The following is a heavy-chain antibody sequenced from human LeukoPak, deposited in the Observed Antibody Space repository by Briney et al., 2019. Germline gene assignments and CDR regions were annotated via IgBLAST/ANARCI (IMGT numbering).Heavy chain of an antibody. V-gene: IGHV1-18*01. CDR3: ARGEHYDILTGYPYYYYGMDV. CDR2: ISAYNGNT. CDR1: GYTFTSYG. Sequence: VASVKVSCTASGYTFTSYGISWVRQAPGQGLEWMGWISAYNGNTNYAQKLQGRVTMTTDTSTSTAYMELRSLRSDDTAVYYCARGEHYDILTGYPYYYYGMDVWGQGTTVTVSS. J-gene: IGHJ6*02. D-gene: IGHD3-9*01.